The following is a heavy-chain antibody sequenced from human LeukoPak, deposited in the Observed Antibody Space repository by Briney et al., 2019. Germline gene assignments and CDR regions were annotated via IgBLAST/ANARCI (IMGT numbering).Heavy chain of an antibody. V-gene: IGHV3-30*18. D-gene: IGHD3-10*01. J-gene: IGHJ3*02. CDR1: GFTFSSYG. CDR2: ISYDGSNK. Sequence: PGGSLRLSCAASGFTFSSYGMHWVRQAPGKGLEWVAVISYDGSNKYYADSVKCRFTITRDNSKNTLYLQMSSLRAEDTAVYYCAKSKAGSYAFDIWGQGTMVSVSS. CDR3: AKSKAGSYAFDI.